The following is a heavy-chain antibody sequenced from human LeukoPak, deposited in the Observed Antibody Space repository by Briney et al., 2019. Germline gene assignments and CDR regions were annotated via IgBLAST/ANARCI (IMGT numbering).Heavy chain of an antibody. CDR1: GFTFSDAW. CDR2: IKNGGGT. Sequence: GGSLRLSRAVPGFTFSDAWMTWVRQAPGRGLEWVGRIKNGGGTDYGAPVKGRFTISRDDSKSTMYLQMDSLRADDTGVYYCARVGGGYCTGGRCHPLHYWSQGTLVTVP. V-gene: IGHV3-15*01. D-gene: IGHD2-15*01. CDR3: ARVGGGYCTGGRCHPLHY. J-gene: IGHJ4*02.